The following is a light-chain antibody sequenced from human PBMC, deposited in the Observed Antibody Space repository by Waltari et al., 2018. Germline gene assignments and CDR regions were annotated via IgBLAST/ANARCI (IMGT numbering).Light chain of an antibody. Sequence: EIVMTQSPATLSVSPGERATLSCGASQSVSNNLGWYQQTPGQAPRPLIYGASTRAPGIPARFSGSGSGTYFTLTISSLQPEDFAVYYCQQYYNTTWTFGQGTKVEIK. J-gene: IGKJ1*01. CDR2: GAS. V-gene: IGKV3-15*01. CDR1: QSVSNN. CDR3: QQYYNTTWT.